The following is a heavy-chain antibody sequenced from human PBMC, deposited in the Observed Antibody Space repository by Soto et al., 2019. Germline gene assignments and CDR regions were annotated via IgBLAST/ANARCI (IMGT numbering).Heavy chain of an antibody. CDR1: GGSVSSGRFY. J-gene: IGHJ4*02. V-gene: IGHV4-61*01. CDR3: ARSGSGSGWL. CDR2: IYYSGST. D-gene: IGHD6-19*01. Sequence: QVQLQESGPGLVKPSETLSLTCTVSGGSVSSGRFYWSWIRKPPGKGLEWIGYIYYSGSTKYNSALRSRVTISVDTSKNQFSLKLTSVTAADTAVYYCARSGSGSGWLGGQGTLVTVSS.